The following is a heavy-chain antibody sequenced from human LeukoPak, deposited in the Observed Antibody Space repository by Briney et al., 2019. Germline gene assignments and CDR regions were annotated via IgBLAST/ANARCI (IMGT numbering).Heavy chain of an antibody. V-gene: IGHV1-46*01. CDR2: INPSGGST. D-gene: IGHD3-9*01. CDR3: ARDYLRGYDILTGAASRFDP. J-gene: IGHJ5*02. CDR1: GYTFTSYY. Sequence: GASVKVSCKASGYTFTSYYMHWVRQAPGQGLEWMGIINPSGGSTSYAQKFQGRVTMTRDTSTSTDYMELSSLRSEDTAVYYCARDYLRGYDILTGAASRFDPWGQGTLVTVSS.